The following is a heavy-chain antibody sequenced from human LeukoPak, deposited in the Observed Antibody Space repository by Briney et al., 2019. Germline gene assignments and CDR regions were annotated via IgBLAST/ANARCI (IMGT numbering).Heavy chain of an antibody. Sequence: GGSLRLSCAVSGLTFSYAWMTWVRQARGKGLEGVGRIKSKADGGTADYAAPVKGRFTISRDDSKNTLYLQMNSLKSEDTAVYYCTTANNGSYFDWGQGTLVTVSS. D-gene: IGHD1-26*01. CDR1: GLTFSYAW. CDR3: TTANNGSYFD. J-gene: IGHJ4*02. CDR2: IKSKADGGTA. V-gene: IGHV3-15*01.